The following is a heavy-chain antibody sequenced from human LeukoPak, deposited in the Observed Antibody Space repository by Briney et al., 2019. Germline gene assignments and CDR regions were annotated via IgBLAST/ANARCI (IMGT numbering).Heavy chain of an antibody. CDR2: ISYDASNK. D-gene: IGHD5-12*01. CDR1: GFTFSAFA. J-gene: IGHJ3*02. V-gene: IGHV3-30-3*01. CDR3: ARGTTDIVAEISDAFDI. Sequence: GGSLRLSCAASGFTFSAFAMHWARQAPGKGLEWVAAISYDASNKYYAVSVRGRFTISRDNSRNTLFLQMNCLRADDTAVYYCARGTTDIVAEISDAFDILGQGTVVTVSS.